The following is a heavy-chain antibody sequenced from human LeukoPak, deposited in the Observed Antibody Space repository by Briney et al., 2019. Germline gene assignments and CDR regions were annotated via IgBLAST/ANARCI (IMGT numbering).Heavy chain of an antibody. CDR3: ARTTTLNYDFWSGYMGRYYYYYMDV. Sequence: GASVKVSCKASGYTFTSYDINWVRQATGQGLEWMGWMNPNSGNTGYAQKFQGRVTITRNTSISTAYMELSSLRSEDTAVYYCARTTTLNYDFWSGYMGRYYYYYMDVWGKGTTVTVSS. V-gene: IGHV1-8*03. CDR1: GYTFTSYD. J-gene: IGHJ6*03. D-gene: IGHD3-3*01. CDR2: MNPNSGNT.